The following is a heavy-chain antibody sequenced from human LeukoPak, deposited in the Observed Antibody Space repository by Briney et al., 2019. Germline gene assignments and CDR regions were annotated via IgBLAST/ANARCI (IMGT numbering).Heavy chain of an antibody. V-gene: IGHV1-24*01. Sequence: ASVKVSCTVSGYTLTELSMHWVRQAPGKGLEWMGGFDPEDGETIYAQKFQGRVTMTEDTSTDTAYMELSSLRSEDTAVYYCASCGGDCYSPLMFDYWGQGTLVTVSS. CDR2: FDPEDGET. J-gene: IGHJ4*02. D-gene: IGHD2-21*02. CDR1: GYTLTELS. CDR3: ASCGGDCYSPLMFDY.